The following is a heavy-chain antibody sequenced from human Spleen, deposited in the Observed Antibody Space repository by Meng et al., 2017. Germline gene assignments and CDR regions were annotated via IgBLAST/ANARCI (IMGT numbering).Heavy chain of an antibody. CDR3: ARGRLVGARKFDY. V-gene: IGHV3-7*01. CDR1: GLAFSRYW. D-gene: IGHD1-26*01. Sequence: SGAVSGLAFSRYWMSWVRQAPGKGLEWVAIINQDGSEKYYVDAVKGRFTISRDNARNSLYLQMSSLRAEDTAVYYCARGRLVGARKFDYWGQGTLVTVSS. J-gene: IGHJ4*02. CDR2: INQDGSEK.